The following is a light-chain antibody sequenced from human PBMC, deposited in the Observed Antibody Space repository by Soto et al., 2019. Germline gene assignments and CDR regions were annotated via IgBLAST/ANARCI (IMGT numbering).Light chain of an antibody. Sequence: EIVLTQSPGTLSLSPGERATLSCRASQSVSSSYLAWYQQKPGQAPRLLIYGASSRATGIPDRFSGSGSGTDFTLTISRLEPGDFAVYYCQPYGSSPWTFGQGTKVEIK. V-gene: IGKV3-20*01. CDR3: QPYGSSPWT. CDR1: QSVSSSY. J-gene: IGKJ1*01. CDR2: GAS.